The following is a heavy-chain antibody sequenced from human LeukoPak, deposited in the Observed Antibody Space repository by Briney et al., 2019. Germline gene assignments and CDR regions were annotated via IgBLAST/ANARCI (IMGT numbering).Heavy chain of an antibody. Sequence: ASVKVSCKASGYTVTSYYMHWVRQAPGQGLEWMGWISAYNGNTNYAQKLQGRVTMTTDTSTSTAYMELRSLRSDDTAVYYCARVEGGEDIVVMGEHNWFDPWGQGTLVTVSS. J-gene: IGHJ5*02. V-gene: IGHV1-18*04. CDR3: ARVEGGEDIVVMGEHNWFDP. CDR2: ISAYNGNT. D-gene: IGHD2-8*01. CDR1: GYTVTSYY.